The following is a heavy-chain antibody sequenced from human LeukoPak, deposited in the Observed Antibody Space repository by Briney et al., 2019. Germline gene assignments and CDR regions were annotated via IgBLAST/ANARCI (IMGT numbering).Heavy chain of an antibody. J-gene: IGHJ4*02. D-gene: IGHD1-26*01. V-gene: IGHV3-74*01. CDR2: INSDGSST. CDR3: ASSAYNGINLDY. Sequence: GGSLRLSCAASGFTFSAYWMYWVRQAPGKGLVWVSRINSDGSSTTYADSVKGRFTISRDNARNTLYLQVNSLRAEDTAVYYCASSAYNGINLDYWGQGNLVTVSS. CDR1: GFTFSAYW.